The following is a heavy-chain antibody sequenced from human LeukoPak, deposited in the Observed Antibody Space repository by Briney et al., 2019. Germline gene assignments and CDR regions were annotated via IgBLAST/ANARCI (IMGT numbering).Heavy chain of an antibody. CDR2: MNPNSGNT. V-gene: IGHV1-8*03. CDR3: ARGQVSPPYGGNSRWFDP. CDR1: GYTFTSYD. J-gene: IGHJ5*02. Sequence: ASVKVSCKASGYTFTSYDINWVRQATGQGLEWMGWMNPNSGNTGYAQKFQGRVTITRNTSISTAYMELSSLRSEDTAVYYCARGQVSPPYGGNSRWFDPWGQGTLVTVSS. D-gene: IGHD4-23*01.